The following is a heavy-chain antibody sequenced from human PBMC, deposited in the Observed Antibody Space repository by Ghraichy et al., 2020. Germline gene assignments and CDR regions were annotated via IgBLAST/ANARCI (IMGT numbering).Heavy chain of an antibody. CDR1: GYTLTELS. CDR2: FDPEDGET. V-gene: IGHV1-24*01. J-gene: IGHJ6*03. D-gene: IGHD3-3*01. CDR3: ATTSGQGITIFGVVIPDYYYYMDV. Sequence: ASVKVSCKVSGYTLTELSMHWVRQAPGKGLEWMGGFDPEDGETIYAQKFQGRVTMTEDTSTDTAYMELSSLRSEDTAVYYCATTSGQGITIFGVVIPDYYYYMDVWGKGTTVTVSS.